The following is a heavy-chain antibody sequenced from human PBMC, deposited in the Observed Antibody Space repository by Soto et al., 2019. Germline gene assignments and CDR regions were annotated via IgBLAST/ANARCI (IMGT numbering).Heavy chain of an antibody. V-gene: IGHV3-15*07. CDR2: IKSKTDGGTT. D-gene: IGHD2-15*01. CDR3: TTDSVCSGGSCYSYYYYGMDV. CDR1: GFTFSNAW. Sequence: PGGSLRLSCAASGFTFSNAWMNWVRQAPGKGLEWVGRIKSKTDGGTTDYAAPVKGRFTISRDDSKNTLYLQMNSLKTEDTAVYYCTTDSVCSGGSCYSYYYYGMDVWGQGTTVTVSS. J-gene: IGHJ6*02.